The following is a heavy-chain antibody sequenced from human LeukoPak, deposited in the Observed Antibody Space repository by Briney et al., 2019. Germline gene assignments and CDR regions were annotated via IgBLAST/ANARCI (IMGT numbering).Heavy chain of an antibody. V-gene: IGHV3-49*04. J-gene: IGHJ4*02. CDR2: IRNKVHGGTP. D-gene: IGHD3-10*01. CDR3: ASASDPDGSGNSFYFAH. Sequence: PGGSLRLSCTASGFTFGDYAMSWVREAPGKGLGWVGFIRNKVHGGTPDYAASVMGRFTISRDDSRSIAYLQMNSLKTEDTAVYYCASASDPDGSGNSFYFAHWGQGSLVTVSS. CDR1: GFTFGDYA.